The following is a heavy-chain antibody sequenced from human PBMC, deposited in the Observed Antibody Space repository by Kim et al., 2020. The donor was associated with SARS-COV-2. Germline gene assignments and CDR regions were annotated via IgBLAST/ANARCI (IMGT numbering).Heavy chain of an antibody. V-gene: IGHV3-30*18. CDR1: GFTFSSYG. CDR3: AKEYHSSSWYWFDP. J-gene: IGHJ5*02. D-gene: IGHD6-13*01. CDR2: ISYDGSNK. Sequence: GGSLRLSCAASGFTFSSYGMHWVRQAPGKGLEWVAVISYDGSNKYYADSVKGRFTISRDNSKNTLYLQMNSLRAEDTAVYYCAKEYHSSSWYWFDPWGQGTLVTVSS.